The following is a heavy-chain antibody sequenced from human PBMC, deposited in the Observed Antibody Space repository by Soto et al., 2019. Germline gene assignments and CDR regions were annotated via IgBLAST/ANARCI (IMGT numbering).Heavy chain of an antibody. V-gene: IGHV4-61*01. Sequence: SETLSLTCTVSGGSVSSGSYYWSWIRQPPGKGLEWIGYIYYSGSTNYNPSLKSRVTISVDTSKNQFSLKLSSVTAADTAVYYCARESSQGGDFDYWGQGTLVTVSS. CDR3: ARESSQGGDFDY. D-gene: IGHD6-13*01. CDR1: GGSVSSGSYY. J-gene: IGHJ4*02. CDR2: IYYSGST.